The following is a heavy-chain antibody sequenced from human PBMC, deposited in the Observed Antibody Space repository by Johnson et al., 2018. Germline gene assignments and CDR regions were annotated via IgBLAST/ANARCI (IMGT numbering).Heavy chain of an antibody. V-gene: IGHV3-73*01. Sequence: VQLQESEGGVVQFGRSLRLSCAASGFTFSTYAMQWVRQASGKGLEWVGRIRSKANNYETAYAASVKGRFTISRDDAKNTASLQMNSLKTEGTAVKYCTRTQTPGDYGPNYYYYGWDVWGQGTTVTVS. D-gene: IGHD4-17*01. J-gene: IGHJ6*02. CDR2: IRSKANNYET. CDR1: GFTFSTYA. CDR3: TRTQTPGDYGPNYYYYGWDV.